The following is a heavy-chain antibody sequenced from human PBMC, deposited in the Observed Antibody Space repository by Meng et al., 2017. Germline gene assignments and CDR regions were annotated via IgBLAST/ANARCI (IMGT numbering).Heavy chain of an antibody. CDR3: ARDGGNYGFDY. CDR2: IIPRSSDA. V-gene: IGHV1-2*05. CDR1: GYTFNDCY. D-gene: IGHD4-17*01. Sequence: VPVGRFGGQVKTPWAPVQVSGQASGYTFNDCYSHRVRPAPGLGLECMGRIIPRSSDANSAQKFQAIVTLTWDTSINTAYMELSSLRSADTYIYYCARDGGNYGFDYWGQGTLVTVSS. J-gene: IGHJ4*02.